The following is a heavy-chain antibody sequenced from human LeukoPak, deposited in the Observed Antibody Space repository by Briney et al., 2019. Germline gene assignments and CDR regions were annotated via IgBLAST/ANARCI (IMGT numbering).Heavy chain of an antibody. D-gene: IGHD3-22*01. J-gene: IGHJ4*02. V-gene: IGHV3-7*01. CDR1: GFTFSSYW. CDR2: IKQDGSEK. CDR3: AKDPSSGYYFDY. Sequence: PGGSLRLSCAASGFTFSSYWMSWVRQAPGKGLEWVANIKQDGSEKYYVDSVKGRFTISRDNAKNTLYLQMNSLRAEDTAVYYCAKDPSSGYYFDYWGQGTLVTVSS.